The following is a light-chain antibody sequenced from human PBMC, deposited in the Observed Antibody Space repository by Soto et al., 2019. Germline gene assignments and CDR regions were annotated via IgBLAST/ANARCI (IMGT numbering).Light chain of an antibody. V-gene: IGKV1-39*01. CDR2: AAS. J-gene: IGKJ1*01. Sequence: DTQMPPSPSSMSSAVGYRVPINCLSSQSISSYLNWYQQTPGKAPKLMIYAASSLQSGVPSRFSGSGSGTDFTLTIRSLKPEDFANYYCQKSYSTPLWTFG. CDR3: QKSYSTPLWT. CDR1: QSISSY.